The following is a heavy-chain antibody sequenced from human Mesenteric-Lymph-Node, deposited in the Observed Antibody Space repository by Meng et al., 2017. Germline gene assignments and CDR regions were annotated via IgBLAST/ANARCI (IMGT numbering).Heavy chain of an antibody. CDR3: TPDPWGY. V-gene: IGHV3-15*01. D-gene: IGHD3-16*01. CDR1: GITFKDAW. J-gene: IGHJ4*02. Sequence: AQLVESGGGFVNPWGSFRLSCAVSGITFKDAWTSWVRQAPGKGLEWVGRIKSNGDGGTTDYAAPVKGRFTISRDDSKNTLFLQMDSLKTEDTAVYYCTPDPWGYWGQGTLVTVSS. CDR2: IKSNGDGGTT.